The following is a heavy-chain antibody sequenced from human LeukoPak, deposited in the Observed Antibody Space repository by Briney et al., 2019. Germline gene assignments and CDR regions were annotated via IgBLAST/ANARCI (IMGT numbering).Heavy chain of an antibody. Sequence: PGGSLRLSCAVSGFTFSNYNMHWVRQAPGKGLEGVSSISISSSYLYYADSLNGRFTISRDNAKNSLYLQMNSLRAEDTAVYYCARGGAQYCGGDCSNFDYWGQGTLVTVSS. D-gene: IGHD2-21*01. CDR2: ISISSSYL. CDR3: ARGGAQYCGGDCSNFDY. CDR1: GFTFSNYN. V-gene: IGHV3-21*01. J-gene: IGHJ4*02.